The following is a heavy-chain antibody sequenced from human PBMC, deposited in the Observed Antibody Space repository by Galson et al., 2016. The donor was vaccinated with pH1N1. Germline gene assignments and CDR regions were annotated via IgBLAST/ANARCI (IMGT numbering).Heavy chain of an antibody. CDR3: ARQYDFGDYRGDAFDI. Sequence: QSGAEVKKPGESLKISCKASGYSFTSHWIAWVRQVPGEGLEWVGVVNPGGSTIRYSPPFQGQVTISSDKSINIAYLQWISLRASDTATYYCARQYDFGDYRGDAFDIWGQGTVVIVSS. D-gene: IGHD4-17*01. CDR1: GYSFTSHW. V-gene: IGHV5-51*03. CDR2: VNPGGSTI. J-gene: IGHJ3*02.